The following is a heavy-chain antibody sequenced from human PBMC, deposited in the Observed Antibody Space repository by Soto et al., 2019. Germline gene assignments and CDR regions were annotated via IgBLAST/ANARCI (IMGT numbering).Heavy chain of an antibody. D-gene: IGHD5-12*01. J-gene: IGHJ3*02. V-gene: IGHV4-34*01. Sequence: SETLSLTCAVYGGSFSGYYWSWIRQPPGKGLEWIGEINHSGSTNYNPSLKSRVTISVDTSKNQFSLKLSSVTAADTAVYYCARGWLQINDAFDIGGKGKMVTVS. CDR1: GGSFSGYY. CDR3: ARGWLQINDAFDI. CDR2: INHSGST.